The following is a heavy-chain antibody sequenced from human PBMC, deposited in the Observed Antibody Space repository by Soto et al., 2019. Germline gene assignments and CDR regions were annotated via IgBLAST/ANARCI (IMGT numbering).Heavy chain of an antibody. CDR3: VRSSGWTGDY. CDR2: IKQDGSEI. CDR1: GFAFSSYG. D-gene: IGHD3-10*01. J-gene: IGHJ4*02. V-gene: IGHV3-7*04. Sequence: EVQLVESGGGLVQPGGSLRLSCATSGFAFSSYGMNWVRQVPGKGLEWVANIKQDGSEINYVDSVRGRFTISRDNANNSLYLQMSSLRDEVTAVYYCVRSSGWTGDYWGQGILVTVSS.